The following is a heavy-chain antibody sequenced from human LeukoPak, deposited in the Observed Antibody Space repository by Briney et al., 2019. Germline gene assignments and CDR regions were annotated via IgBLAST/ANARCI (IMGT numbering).Heavy chain of an antibody. CDR1: GFPFSSHA. Sequence: QPGGSLRLSCAASGFPFSSHAMRWVRQAPGRGLECVSAISGSGSTSYYADSVKGRFTISRDNSKNTLYLQMTSLRAEDTAVYYCAKDQRGYYQPIDYWGQGILATVSS. D-gene: IGHD3-10*01. CDR2: ISGSGSTS. J-gene: IGHJ4*02. V-gene: IGHV3-23*01. CDR3: AKDQRGYYQPIDY.